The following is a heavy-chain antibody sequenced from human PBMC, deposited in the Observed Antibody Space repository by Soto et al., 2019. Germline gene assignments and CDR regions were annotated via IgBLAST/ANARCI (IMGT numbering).Heavy chain of an antibody. D-gene: IGHD6-13*01. V-gene: IGHV3-30*18. J-gene: IGHJ4*02. CDR1: GFTFSSYG. Sequence: QVQLVESGGGVVQPGRSLRLSCAASGFTFSSYGMHWVRQAPGKGLEWVAVISYDGSNKYYADSVKGRFTISRDNSKNXXYLQMNSLRAEDTAVYYCAKGPAPVGFIAAAGFDYWGQGTLVTVSS. CDR3: AKGPAPVGFIAAAGFDY. CDR2: ISYDGSNK.